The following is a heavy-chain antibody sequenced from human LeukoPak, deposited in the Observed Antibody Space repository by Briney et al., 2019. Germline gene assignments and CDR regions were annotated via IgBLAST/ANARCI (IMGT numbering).Heavy chain of an antibody. CDR2: IYHSGST. J-gene: IGHJ6*03. V-gene: IGHV4-38-2*02. CDR3: AREPADTAMVYYYYYYMDV. Sequence: SETLSLTCAVSGYSISSGYYWGWIRQPPGKGLEWIGSIYHSGSTYYNPSLKSRVTISVDTSKNQFSLRLSSVTAADTAVYYCAREPADTAMVYYYYYYMDVWGKGTTVTVSS. D-gene: IGHD5-18*01. CDR1: GYSISSGYY.